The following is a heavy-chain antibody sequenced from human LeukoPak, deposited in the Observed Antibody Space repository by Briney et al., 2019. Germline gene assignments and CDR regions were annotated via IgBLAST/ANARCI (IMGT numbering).Heavy chain of an antibody. D-gene: IGHD6-13*01. J-gene: IGHJ4*02. CDR3: ARDGSSSRGDYFDY. CDR2: MNPNSGNT. CDR1: GYTFTSYD. Sequence: ASVKVSCKASGYTFTSYDINWVRQATGQGLEWMGWMNPNSGNTGYAQKFQGRVTMTRNTSISTAYMELSSLRSEDTAVYYCARDGSSSRGDYFDYWGQGTLVTVSS. V-gene: IGHV1-8*01.